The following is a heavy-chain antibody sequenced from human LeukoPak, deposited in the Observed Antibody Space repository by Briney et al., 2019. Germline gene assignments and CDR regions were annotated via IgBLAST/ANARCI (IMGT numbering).Heavy chain of an antibody. V-gene: IGHV3-21*01. D-gene: IGHD3-9*01. Sequence: GGSLRLSCAASGFTFSSYSMNWVRQAPGKGLEWVSSISSSSSYIYYADSVKGRFTISRDNAKNSLYLQMNSLRAEDTAVYYCARADRRILTGYYPDYRGQGTLVTVSS. CDR1: GFTFSSYS. J-gene: IGHJ4*02. CDR2: ISSSSSYI. CDR3: ARADRRILTGYYPDY.